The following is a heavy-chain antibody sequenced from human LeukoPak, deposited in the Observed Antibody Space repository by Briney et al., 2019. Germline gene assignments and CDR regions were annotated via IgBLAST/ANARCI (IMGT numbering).Heavy chain of an antibody. V-gene: IGHV4-38-2*01. CDR1: GYSISSGYY. J-gene: IGHJ6*04. CDR3: ARGAYYYGSGSSVSSGMDV. Sequence: SETLSLTCAVSGYSISSGYYWGWIRQPPGKGLEWIGEINHSGSTNYNPSLKSRVTISVDTSKNQFSLKLSSVTAADTAVYYCARGAYYYGSGSSVSSGMDVWGKGTTVTVSS. CDR2: INHSGST. D-gene: IGHD3-10*01.